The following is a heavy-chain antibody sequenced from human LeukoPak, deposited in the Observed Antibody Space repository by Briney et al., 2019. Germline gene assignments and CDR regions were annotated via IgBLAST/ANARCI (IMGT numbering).Heavy chain of an antibody. D-gene: IGHD4-17*01. CDR1: GGPLSGYY. CDR2: INHSGGT. J-gene: IGHJ5*02. V-gene: IGHV4-34*01. CDR3: ARVRWDDYGDYGRDNWFDP. Sequence: SETLSLTCAVYGGPLSGYYWSWIRQPPGKGLEWIGAINHSGGTDYSPSLRSRVTISLDTSKNQFSLTLNSVTAADTAVYYCARVRWDDYGDYGRDNWFDPWGQGTLVTVSS.